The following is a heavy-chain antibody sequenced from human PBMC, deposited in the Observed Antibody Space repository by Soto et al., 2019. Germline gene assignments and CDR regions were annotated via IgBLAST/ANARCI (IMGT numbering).Heavy chain of an antibody. CDR3: ARDAVHYDKDSGMDV. Sequence: PSQPLSLTCFISGVSLNSNTVACNCGRQSPSRGLEWLGRTSYRSRSYNNYAVSVRSRISIKSDTSRNQFSLQLNSVTPEDTAVYYCARDAVHYDKDSGMDVWGRGTTVTVSS. V-gene: IGHV6-1*01. D-gene: IGHD3-16*01. CDR2: TSYRSRSYN. CDR1: GVSLNSNTVA. J-gene: IGHJ6*02.